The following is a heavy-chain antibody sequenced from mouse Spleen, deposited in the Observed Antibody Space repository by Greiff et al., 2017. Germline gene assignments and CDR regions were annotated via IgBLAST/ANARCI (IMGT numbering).Heavy chain of an antibody. CDR3: ARGSSGYVSWFAY. D-gene: IGHD3-1*01. V-gene: IGHV1-69*01. CDR2: IDPSDSYT. CDR1: GYTFTSYW. J-gene: IGHJ3*01. Sequence: QVHVKQPGAELVMPGASVKLSCKASGYTFTSYWMHWVKQRPGQGLEWIGEIDPSDSYTNYNQKFKGKATLTVDKSSSTAYMQLSSLTSEDSAVYYCARGSSGYVSWFAYWGQGTLVTVSA.